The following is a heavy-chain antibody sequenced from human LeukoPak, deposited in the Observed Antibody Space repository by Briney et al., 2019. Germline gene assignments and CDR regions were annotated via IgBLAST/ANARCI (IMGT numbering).Heavy chain of an antibody. CDR1: GLTVSNNF. D-gene: IGHD5-24*01. J-gene: IGHJ4*02. V-gene: IGHV3-66*01. CDR2: IYSGGAT. Sequence: GGSLRLSCAASGLTVSNNFMDWVRQAPGKGLEWVSTIYSGGATYYSDSVRGRFTISRDSSQNTVYLQMNSLRAEDAAVYYCARGDGYNFFDYWGQGTLVTVSS. CDR3: ARGDGYNFFDY.